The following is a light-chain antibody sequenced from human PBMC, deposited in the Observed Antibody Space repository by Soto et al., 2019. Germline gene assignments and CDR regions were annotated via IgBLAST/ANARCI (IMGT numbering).Light chain of an antibody. CDR3: NHYGAMWA. CDR2: KAS. J-gene: IGKJ1*01. CDR1: QTISSW. V-gene: IGKV1-5*03. Sequence: DIQMTQSPSTLSGSVGDRVTITCRASQTISSWLAWYQQKPGKAPKLLIYKASTLKSGVPSRFSGSGSGTEFILTINSLQPDDFATYCCNHYGAMWAVGQGNKVAI.